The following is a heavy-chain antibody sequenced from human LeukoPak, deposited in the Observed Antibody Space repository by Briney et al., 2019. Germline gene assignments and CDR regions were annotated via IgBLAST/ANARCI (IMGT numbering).Heavy chain of an antibody. J-gene: IGHJ3*02. CDR2: INSGGSST. D-gene: IGHD5-18*01. Sequence: GGSLRLSCAASGFTFSSYWMHWVRQAPGKGLVWVSRINSGGSSTSYADSVKGRFTISRDNAKNTLYLQMNSLRAEDTAVYYCARGGGNSYDAFDIWGQGTMVPSLQ. CDR3: ARGGGNSYDAFDI. CDR1: GFTFSSYW. V-gene: IGHV3-74*01.